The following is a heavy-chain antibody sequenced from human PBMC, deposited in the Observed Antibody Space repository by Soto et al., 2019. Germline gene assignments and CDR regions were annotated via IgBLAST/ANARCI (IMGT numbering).Heavy chain of an antibody. CDR3: AKRDNSGWYSLDY. CDR1: GFIFSNYP. V-gene: IGHV3-23*01. D-gene: IGHD6-19*01. CDR2: VSPSGSNT. J-gene: IGHJ4*02. Sequence: VGSLRLSCAVSGFIFSNYPISWVRQAPGKGLEWVSSVSPSGSNTYYADSVKGRSTMSRDNSENRLHLQMNSLRAEDTAVYFCAKRDNSGWYSLDYWGQGTLVTVSS.